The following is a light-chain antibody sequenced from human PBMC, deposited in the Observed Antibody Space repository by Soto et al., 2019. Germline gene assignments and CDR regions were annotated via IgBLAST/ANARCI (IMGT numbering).Light chain of an antibody. Sequence: QSALTHPASVSYSAGHSITISCIGTSSDIGAFNHVSWHQQHPGKAPKLIIYDVINRPSGVSNRFSGSKTGNTASLIISGLQAEEQADYYCSSYTSSTYYVFGSGTKVTXL. J-gene: IGLJ1*01. V-gene: IGLV2-14*03. CDR1: SSDIGAFNH. CDR2: DVI. CDR3: SSYTSSTYYV.